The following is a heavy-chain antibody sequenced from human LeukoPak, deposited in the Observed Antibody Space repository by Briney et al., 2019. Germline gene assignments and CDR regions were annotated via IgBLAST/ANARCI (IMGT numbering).Heavy chain of an antibody. CDR1: GFIFTSFA. J-gene: IGHJ4*02. D-gene: IGHD2-2*01. V-gene: IGHV3-64*01. CDR3: VRGGCTTSTCYDY. CDR2: VGTEGVSA. Sequence: PGGSLRLSCAASGFIFTSFAMHWVRQAPGKGLEYVSAVGTEGVSAYYANSVKGRFTISRDNSKNTLYLEMDSLRPEDTAVYYCVRGGCTTSTCYDYWGQGTLVTVSS.